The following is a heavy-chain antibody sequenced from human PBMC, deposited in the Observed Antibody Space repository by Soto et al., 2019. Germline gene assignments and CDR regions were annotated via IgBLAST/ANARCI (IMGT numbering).Heavy chain of an antibody. V-gene: IGHV1-69*04. CDR2: VNPILSMS. J-gene: IGHJ6*02. Sequence: SVKVSFKASGDTFSFYTINWVRQAPGLGLEWMGRVNPILSMSNYAQKFQGRVTMTADKSTSTAYMELRSLRSEDTAFYYCAREGQAPYYYYGMDGWGQGTAVTVSS. CDR3: AREGQAPYYYYGMDG. CDR1: GDTFSFYT.